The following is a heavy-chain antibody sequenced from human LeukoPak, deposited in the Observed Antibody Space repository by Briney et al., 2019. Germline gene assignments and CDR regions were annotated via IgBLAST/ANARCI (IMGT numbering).Heavy chain of an antibody. CDR3: ARHGYYGSGSYPRGGWFDP. CDR2: IYPGDSDT. J-gene: IGHJ5*02. Sequence: GESLKISCKGSGYSFTSYWIGWVRQMPGKGLEWMGIIYPGDSDTRYSPSFQGQVTISADKSISTAYLQWSSLKASDTAVYYCARHGYYGSGSYPRGGWFDPWGQGTLVTVSS. V-gene: IGHV5-51*01. D-gene: IGHD3-10*01. CDR1: GYSFTSYW.